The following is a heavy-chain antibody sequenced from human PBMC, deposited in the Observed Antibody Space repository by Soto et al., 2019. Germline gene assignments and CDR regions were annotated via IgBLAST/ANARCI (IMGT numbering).Heavy chain of an antibody. Sequence: ASVKVSCKASGYTFTSYDINWVRQAAGQGLEWMGWMKPNSDNTGYAQKFQGRVTMTRNTSISTAYMELGSLRSEDTAVYYCARSSSSYNILTSLHMQRVSLGHSMDVWGQGTTVTVSS. V-gene: IGHV1-8*01. CDR1: GYTFTSYD. CDR2: MKPNSDNT. D-gene: IGHD3-9*01. J-gene: IGHJ6*02. CDR3: ARSSSSYNILTSLHMQRVSLGHSMDV.